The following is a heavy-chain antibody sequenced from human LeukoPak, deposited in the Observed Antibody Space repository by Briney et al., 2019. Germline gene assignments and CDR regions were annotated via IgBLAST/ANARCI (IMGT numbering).Heavy chain of an antibody. CDR2: IIPIFGTA. CDR1: GGTFSSYA. D-gene: IGHD3-10*01. J-gene: IGHJ4*02. Sequence: SVKVSCKASGGTFSSYAISWVRQAPGQGLEWMGGIIPIFGTANYAQKFQGRVTITADESTSTAYMELSSLRSEDTAVYYSAKGWRFREQGFDYWGQGTLVTVSS. V-gene: IGHV1-69*13. CDR3: AKGWRFREQGFDY.